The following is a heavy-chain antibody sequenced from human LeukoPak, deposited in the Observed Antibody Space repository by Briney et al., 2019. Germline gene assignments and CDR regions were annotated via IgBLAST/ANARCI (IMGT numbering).Heavy chain of an antibody. V-gene: IGHV3-23*01. CDR3: ARDRLAAVLWADP. CDR2: IVGSGVTT. CDR1: GFTFSSYS. J-gene: IGHJ5*02. Sequence: PGGSLRLSCAASGFTFSSYSMNGLRQPPGKGLEWVSGIVGSGVTTYYADSLKGRFTISRDNSKNTLYLHMNGLRAEDTAIYYCARDRLAAVLWADPWGQGILVTVSS. D-gene: IGHD6-13*01.